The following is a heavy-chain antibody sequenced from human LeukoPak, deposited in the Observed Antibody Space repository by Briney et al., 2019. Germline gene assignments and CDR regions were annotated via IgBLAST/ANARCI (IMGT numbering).Heavy chain of an antibody. CDR3: ARDLVPWVAREGDAFDI. V-gene: IGHV3-21*01. J-gene: IGHJ3*02. Sequence: GGSLRLSCAASGFTFSSYSMNWVRQAPGKGLEWVSSFSSSSSYIYYADSVKGRFTISRDNAKNSLYLQMNSLRAEDTAVYYCARDLVPWVAREGDAFDIWGQGTMVTVSS. CDR1: GFTFSSYS. CDR2: FSSSSSYI. D-gene: IGHD5-12*01.